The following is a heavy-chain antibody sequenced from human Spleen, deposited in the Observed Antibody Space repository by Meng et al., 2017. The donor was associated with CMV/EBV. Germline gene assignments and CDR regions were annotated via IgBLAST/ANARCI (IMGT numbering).Heavy chain of an antibody. J-gene: IGHJ4*02. CDR2: IYYNGRT. D-gene: IGHD5-18*01. CDR1: GDSIGRPDYY. V-gene: IGHV4-30-4*08. Sequence: VSGDSIGRPDYYWGWIRQPPGKGLEWIGYIYYNGRTYYTASLKSRVTISQDTSKNQFSLKLNSVTAADTAVYYCARDRAAMDYFDYWGQGMMVTVSS. CDR3: ARDRAAMDYFDY.